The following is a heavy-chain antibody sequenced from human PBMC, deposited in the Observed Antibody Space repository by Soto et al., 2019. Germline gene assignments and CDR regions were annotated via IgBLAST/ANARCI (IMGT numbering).Heavy chain of an antibody. CDR2: ISRSGSTM. CDR3: ARNRGGWSFDP. Sequence: PGGSLRLSCAASGFTLSDYYMSWIRQGPGKGLEWVSHISRSGSTMYFADSVKGRFTISRDNAKNSVYLQMNSLRAEGTAVYYCARNRGGWSFDPWGQGTLVTVSS. V-gene: IGHV3-11*01. D-gene: IGHD6-19*01. CDR1: GFTLSDYY. J-gene: IGHJ5*02.